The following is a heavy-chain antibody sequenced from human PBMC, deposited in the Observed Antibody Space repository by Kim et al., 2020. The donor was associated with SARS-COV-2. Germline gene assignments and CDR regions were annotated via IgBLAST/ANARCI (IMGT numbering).Heavy chain of an antibody. D-gene: IGHD3-3*01. J-gene: IGHJ6*02. CDR2: ISYDASIE. V-gene: IGHV3-30-3*01. CDR1: GFTFSSHA. Sequence: GGSLRLSCVASGFTFSSHAIHWVRQAPGKGLEWVTVISYDASIESHADSVKGRFTISRDSSKNTVFLQMNSLRPDDTATYYCARGLGLTIFSPMDVWGQGTAVTVSS. CDR3: ARGLGLTIFSPMDV.